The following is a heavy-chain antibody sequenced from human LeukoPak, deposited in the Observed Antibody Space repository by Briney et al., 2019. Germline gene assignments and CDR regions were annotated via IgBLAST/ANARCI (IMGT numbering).Heavy chain of an antibody. D-gene: IGHD1-26*01. V-gene: IGHV3-21*01. Sequence: GGSLRLSCAASGFTFSSYSMNWVRQAPGKGLEWVSSISSSSSYIYYADSVKGRFTISRDNAKNSLYLQMNSLRAEDTAVYYCARGRRELPEVDYFDYWGQGTLVTVSS. J-gene: IGHJ4*02. CDR1: GFTFSSYS. CDR3: ARGRRELPEVDYFDY. CDR2: ISSSSSYI.